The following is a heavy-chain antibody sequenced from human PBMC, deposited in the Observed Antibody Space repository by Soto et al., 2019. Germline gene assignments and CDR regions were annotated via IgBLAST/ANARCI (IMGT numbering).Heavy chain of an antibody. J-gene: IGHJ5*02. CDR3: ARMATSGSLNWFDP. D-gene: IGHD6-19*01. Sequence: QVQLVQSGAEVKKPGASVKVSCQASGYAFSNNDISWVRQGTGQGLEWMGWMNPNSGNGDYAQKFQGRVTMTRDTSTSTAYIELSSLTSDDTAIYYCARMATSGSLNWFDPWGQGTLVTVSS. CDR1: GYAFSNND. CDR2: MNPNSGNG. V-gene: IGHV1-8*01.